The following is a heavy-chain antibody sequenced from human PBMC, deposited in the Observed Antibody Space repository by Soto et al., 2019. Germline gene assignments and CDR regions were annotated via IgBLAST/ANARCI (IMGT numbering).Heavy chain of an antibody. CDR3: ARDSHDNSNYLSNWLDP. V-gene: IGHV4-30-4*01. CDR1: GGAISSGAYY. J-gene: IGHJ5*02. D-gene: IGHD4-4*01. Sequence: SETLSLTCSVSGGAISSGAYYWSWIRQPPGKGLEWIGYIYYSGSTYYNPSLKSRVTILVDTSKNQFSLKLSSVTAADTAVYYCARDSHDNSNYLSNWLDPWGQGTLVTGSS. CDR2: IYYSGST.